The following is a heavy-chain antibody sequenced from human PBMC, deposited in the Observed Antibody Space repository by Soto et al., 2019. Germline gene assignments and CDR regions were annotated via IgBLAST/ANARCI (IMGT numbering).Heavy chain of an antibody. CDR1: GFTFSDYD. V-gene: IGHV3-30*18. CDR3: ANKYFDY. Sequence: QVQLVESGGGVLQPGRSLRLSCAASGFTFSDYDMHWVRQAPGKGLEWVAVISGDGTNKNYADSVKGRFTMSRDNSKNTLYLQMNSLRAEDTAVYHCANKYFDYWGQGTLVTVSS. CDR2: ISGDGTNK. J-gene: IGHJ4*02.